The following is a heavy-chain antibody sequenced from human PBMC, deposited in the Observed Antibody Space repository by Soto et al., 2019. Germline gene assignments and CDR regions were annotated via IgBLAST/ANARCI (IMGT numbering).Heavy chain of an antibody. D-gene: IGHD3-16*02. CDR2: IKQDGSEY. J-gene: IGHJ4*02. V-gene: IGHV3-7*04. CDR3: ARGAFPTWGSYPLDY. Sequence: GGSLRLSCAASGFTFSTYWMTWVRQAPGKGLEWVANIKQDGSEYYYVGSVKGRFTISRDNAKNSLYLQMNSLRAEDTAVYYCARGAFPTWGSYPLDYWGQGTLVTVSS. CDR1: GFTFSTYW.